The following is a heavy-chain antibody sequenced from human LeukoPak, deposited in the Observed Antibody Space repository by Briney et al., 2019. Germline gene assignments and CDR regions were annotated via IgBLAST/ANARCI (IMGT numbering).Heavy chain of an antibody. CDR1: GGSFSGYY. J-gene: IGHJ4*02. V-gene: IGHV4-34*01. Sequence: SETLSLTCAVYGGSFSGYYWSWIRQPPGKGLEWIGSIYYSGNTYYNPSLKSRVTISVDTSKNQFSLKLNSVTAADTAVYYCARLLIAGITMARGARYYFDYWGQGTLVTVSS. CDR2: IYYSGNT. D-gene: IGHD3-10*01. CDR3: ARLLIAGITMARGARYYFDY.